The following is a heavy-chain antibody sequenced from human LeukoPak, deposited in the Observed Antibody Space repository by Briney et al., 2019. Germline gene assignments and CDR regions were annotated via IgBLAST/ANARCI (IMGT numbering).Heavy chain of an antibody. V-gene: IGHV3-7*03. CDR3: AGRVTGYSSGYVY. CDR1: GFSFSSNW. CDR2: IKRDGNQK. J-gene: IGHJ4*02. D-gene: IGHD5-18*01. Sequence: GGSLRLSCAAPGFSFSSNWMGWVRQAPGKGLEWVAHIKRDGNQKYYLDSVKGRFTISRDNAKNSLYLQMNSLRVEDTAVYYCAGRVTGYSSGYVYWGQGTLVTVSS.